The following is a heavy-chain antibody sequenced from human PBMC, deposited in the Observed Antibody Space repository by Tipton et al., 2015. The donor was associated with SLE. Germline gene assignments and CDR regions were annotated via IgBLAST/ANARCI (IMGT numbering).Heavy chain of an antibody. J-gene: IGHJ4*02. D-gene: IGHD5-12*01. V-gene: IGHV4-61*02. CDR3: ARDGGHSGYDKEFDY. Sequence: TLSLTCTVPGGSIGSGSYYWSWIRQPAGKGLEWIGRVYTNGSTNYNPSLKSRVTISVDTSKNQFSLKLTSVTAADTAVYYCARDGGHSGYDKEFDYWGQGTLVTVSS. CDR2: VYTNGST. CDR1: GGSIGSGSYY.